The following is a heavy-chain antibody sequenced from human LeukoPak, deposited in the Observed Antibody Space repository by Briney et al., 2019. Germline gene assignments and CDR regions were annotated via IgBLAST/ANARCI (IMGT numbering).Heavy chain of an antibody. CDR1: GGSVSSYY. V-gene: IGHV4-59*02. D-gene: IGHD2-21*01. J-gene: IGHJ2*01. CDR2: VYYSGST. Sequence: SETLSLTCTVSGGSVSSYYWSGMRQSPGKGLEWIGYVYYSGSTNYNPALKSRVTISLDTSENQFSLKLSSVTAADTAVYYCAREANSPTARYWYFDLWGRGTQVTVSS. CDR3: AREANSPTARYWYFDL.